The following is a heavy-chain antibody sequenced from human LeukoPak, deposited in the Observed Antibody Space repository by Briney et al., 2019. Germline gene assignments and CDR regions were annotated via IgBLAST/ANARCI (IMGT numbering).Heavy chain of an antibody. CDR1: GNSISSGDYY. V-gene: IGHV4-61*02. J-gene: IGHJ3*02. CDR2: IYTSGST. CDR3: ARDQYGSGSYAFDI. Sequence: SETLSLTCTVSGNSISSGDYYWSWIRQPAGKGLEWIGRIYTSGSTTYNPSLKSRVTISGDTSENQFSLRLSSVTAADTAVYYCARDQYGSGSYAFDIWGQGTMVTVSS. D-gene: IGHD3-10*01.